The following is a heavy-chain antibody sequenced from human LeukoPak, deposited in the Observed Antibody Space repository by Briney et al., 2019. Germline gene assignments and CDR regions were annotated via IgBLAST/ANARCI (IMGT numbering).Heavy chain of an antibody. V-gene: IGHV1-8*01. D-gene: IGHD2-2*01. J-gene: IGHJ4*02. CDR2: MTPNSGYT. CDR1: GYTFTNYD. Sequence: ASVKVSCKASGYTFTNYDIHWVRQAAGQGLEWVGWMTPNSGYTGFAQKFQGRVTMTRNISISTAFLELSSLTSEDTAVYYCARNEYASGIFDYWGQGVLVTVS. CDR3: ARNEYASGIFDY.